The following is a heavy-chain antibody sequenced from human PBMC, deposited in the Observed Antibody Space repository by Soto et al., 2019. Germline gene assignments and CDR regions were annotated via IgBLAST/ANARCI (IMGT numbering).Heavy chain of an antibody. CDR3: AGYNWNYYFDP. CDR2: IYHSGST. D-gene: IGHD1-7*01. J-gene: IGHJ5*02. Sequence: SETLSLTCTVSGGSVRDGSYYWAWLRQPPGRGLEWIGHIYHSGSTIYNPSLKSRVTISIDTSKSQFSLNLNSMTAADTAVYYCAGYNWNYYFDPWGQGTLVTVSS. CDR1: GGSVRDGSYY. V-gene: IGHV4-61*01.